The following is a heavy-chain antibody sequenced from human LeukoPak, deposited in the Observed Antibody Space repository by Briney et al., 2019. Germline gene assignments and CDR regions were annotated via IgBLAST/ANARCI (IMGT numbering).Heavy chain of an antibody. CDR3: ARALYCSSTSCYEYYYYGMDV. V-gene: IGHV3-30*04. J-gene: IGHJ6*04. CDR2: ISYDGSNK. Sequence: GGSLRLSCAASGFTFSSYAMHWVRQAPGKGLERVAVISYDGSNKYYADSVKGRFTISRDNSKNTLYLQMNSLRAEDTAVYYCARALYCSSTSCYEYYYYGMDVWGKGTTVTVSS. D-gene: IGHD2-2*01. CDR1: GFTFSSYA.